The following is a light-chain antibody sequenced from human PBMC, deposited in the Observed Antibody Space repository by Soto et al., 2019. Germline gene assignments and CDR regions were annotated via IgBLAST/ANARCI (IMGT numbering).Light chain of an antibody. J-gene: IGKJ5*01. V-gene: IGKV3-11*01. Sequence: EIVLTQSPATLSLSPGARATLSCRASQSVSSYLAWYQQKPGQAPRLLIYDASNSATGIPARFSGSGSGTDFTRTIGSLEPEDFAVYYGQQRSNWPITFGQGTRLEIK. CDR1: QSVSSY. CDR3: QQRSNWPIT. CDR2: DAS.